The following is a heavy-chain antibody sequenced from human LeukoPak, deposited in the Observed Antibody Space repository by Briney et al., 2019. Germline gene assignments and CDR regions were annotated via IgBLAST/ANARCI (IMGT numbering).Heavy chain of an antibody. CDR2: IYYSGST. CDR3: ARESTMVRGVIITHYMDV. D-gene: IGHD3-10*01. J-gene: IGHJ6*03. V-gene: IGHV4-61*08. CDR1: GGSISSGGYY. Sequence: SETLFLTCTVSGGSISSGGYYWSWIRQHPGKGLEWIGYIYYSGSTNYNPSLKSRVTISVDTSKNQFSLKLSSVTAADTAVYYCARESTMVRGVIITHYMDVWGKGTTVTVSS.